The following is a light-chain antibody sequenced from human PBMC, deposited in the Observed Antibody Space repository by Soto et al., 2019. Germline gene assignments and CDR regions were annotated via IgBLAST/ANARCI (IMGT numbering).Light chain of an antibody. V-gene: IGKV1-5*01. CDR1: QSLNNE. J-gene: IGKJ5*01. CDR3: QQYHRSSIT. Sequence: DIQMTQSPSTLSASVGDRVTNTCRASQSLNNELAWYQQKPGKAPNLLMYDASTLERGVPSRFSGTGSGTEFTLTISSLQPDDFATYYCQQYHRSSITFGQGTRLEIK. CDR2: DAS.